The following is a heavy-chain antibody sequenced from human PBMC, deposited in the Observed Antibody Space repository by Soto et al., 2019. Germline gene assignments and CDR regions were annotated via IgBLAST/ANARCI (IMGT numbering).Heavy chain of an antibody. Sequence: QVQLVQSGAEVKKPGSSVKVSCKASGGTFSSYAISWVRQAPGQGLEWMGGIIPIFGTANYAQKFQGRVTITADESTSTVYMELSSLRSEDTAVYYCARGYYYDSSGYYELFDYWGQGTLVTVSS. CDR3: ARGYYYDSSGYYELFDY. D-gene: IGHD3-22*01. J-gene: IGHJ4*02. CDR1: GGTFSSYA. CDR2: IIPIFGTA. V-gene: IGHV1-69*01.